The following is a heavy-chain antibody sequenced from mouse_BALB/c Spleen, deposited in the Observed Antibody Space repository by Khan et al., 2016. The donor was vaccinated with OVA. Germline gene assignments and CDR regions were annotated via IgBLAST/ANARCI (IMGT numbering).Heavy chain of an antibody. CDR1: GFSISNYG. CDR2: IWAGGST. V-gene: IGHV2-9*02. CDR3: ARAFYNDAWFAY. D-gene: IGHD1-1*02. Sequence: QVQLKESGPGLVAPSQTLSISCTVSGFSISNYGVHWVRQPPGKGLEWLGVIWAGGSTNHNSALMSRLSITKDNSKNQVFLKMNSLQTDDTAIYYCARAFYNDAWFAYWGQGTLVTVSA. J-gene: IGHJ3*01.